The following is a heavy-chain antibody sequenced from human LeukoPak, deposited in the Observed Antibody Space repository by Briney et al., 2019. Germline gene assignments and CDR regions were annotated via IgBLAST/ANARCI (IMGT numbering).Heavy chain of an antibody. V-gene: IGHV3-53*01. CDR3: AKHQVRSHDY. D-gene: IGHD4-17*01. J-gene: IGHJ4*02. CDR1: GLPVSSNY. CDR2: IHSGGST. Sequence: GGSLRLSCAASGLPVSSNYMSWVRQAPGKGLEWVSVIHSGGSTNYADSVKGRFTISRDNSKNTLYLQMSSLRAEDTAVYYCAKHQVRSHDYWGQGTLVTVSS.